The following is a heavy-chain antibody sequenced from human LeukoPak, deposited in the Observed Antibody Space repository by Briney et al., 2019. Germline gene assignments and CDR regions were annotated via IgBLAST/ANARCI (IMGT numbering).Heavy chain of an antibody. CDR3: ARDSGWQIDY. D-gene: IGHD6-19*01. V-gene: IGHV1-18*01. J-gene: IGHJ4*02. CDR2: ISGYSGST. Sequence: ASVKVSCKASGYTFSSHGLNWVRQAPGQGLEWMGWISGYSGSTNYAQKFQGRVTVAPDTSTNTVYMELGSLTSDDTAVYYCARDSGWQIDYWGQGTLVTVSS. CDR1: GYTFSSHG.